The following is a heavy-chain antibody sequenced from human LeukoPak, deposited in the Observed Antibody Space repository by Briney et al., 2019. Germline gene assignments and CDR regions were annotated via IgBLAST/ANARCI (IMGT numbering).Heavy chain of an antibody. CDR3: AREMYDSSGYYGAPFDY. D-gene: IGHD3-22*01. J-gene: IGHJ4*02. V-gene: IGHV3-30*03. CDR2: ISYAGSNK. CDR1: GFTFSNYG. Sequence: GRSLRLSCAASGFTFSNYGMHWVRQAPGKGLEWVAVISYAGSNKYYADSVKGRFTISRDNSKNTLYLQMNSLRAEDTAVYYCAREMYDSSGYYGAPFDYWGQGTLVTVSS.